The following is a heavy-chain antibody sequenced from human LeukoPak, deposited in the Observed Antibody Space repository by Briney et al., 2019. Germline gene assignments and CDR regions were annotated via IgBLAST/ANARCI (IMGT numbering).Heavy chain of an antibody. J-gene: IGHJ4*02. CDR1: GFTFNSYA. Sequence: GGSLRLSCAASGFTFNSYAMTWVRQATGKGAEWVSEVICTVGTTYYPDSVEGRFTISRDNSKDTLYLQINSLRVEDTAVYFCAKLGYYDFWSNYLVFDNWGQGTLVTVSS. V-gene: IGHV3-23*01. D-gene: IGHD3-3*01. CDR3: AKLGYYDFWSNYLVFDN. CDR2: VICTVGTT.